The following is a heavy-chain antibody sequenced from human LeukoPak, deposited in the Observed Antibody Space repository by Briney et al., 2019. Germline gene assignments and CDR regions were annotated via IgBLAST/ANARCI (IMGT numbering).Heavy chain of an antibody. D-gene: IGHD3-22*01. CDR3: ARDFPYYYDSSGYPY. J-gene: IGHJ4*02. Sequence: GASVKVSCKASGYTFTGYYMHWVRQAPGQGLEWMGWINPNSGGTNFAPKFQGRVTMTRDTSISTAYMELSRLRSDDTAVYYCARDFPYYYDSSGYPYWGQGTLVTVSS. V-gene: IGHV1-2*02. CDR1: GYTFTGYY. CDR2: INPNSGGT.